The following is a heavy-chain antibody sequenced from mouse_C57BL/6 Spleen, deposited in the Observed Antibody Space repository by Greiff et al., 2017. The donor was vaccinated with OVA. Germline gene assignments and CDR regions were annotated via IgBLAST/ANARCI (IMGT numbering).Heavy chain of an antibody. CDR3: AMGVYYSNSYYAMDY. Sequence: QVQLQQSGAELARPGASVKLSCKASGYTFTRYGISWVKQSTGQGLEWIGEIYPRSGNTYYNEKLKGKATLTADKSSSTAYMELRSLTSDDSAVYFCAMGVYYSNSYYAMDYWGQGTSVTVSS. CDR1: GYTFTRYG. V-gene: IGHV1-81*01. J-gene: IGHJ4*01. CDR2: IYPRSGNT. D-gene: IGHD2-5*01.